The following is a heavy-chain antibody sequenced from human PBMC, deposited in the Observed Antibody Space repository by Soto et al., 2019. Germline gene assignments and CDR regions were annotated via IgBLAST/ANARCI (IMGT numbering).Heavy chain of an antibody. CDR2: IYYSGST. CDR3: ARGRRDGYYTY. V-gene: IGHV4-59*01. J-gene: IGHJ4*02. D-gene: IGHD1-26*01. Sequence: SETLSLTCTVSGGSISSYYWSWIRQPPGKGLEWIGYIYYSGSTNYNPSLKSRVTISVDTSKNQFSLKLSSVTAADTAVYYCARGRRDGYYTYWGQGTLVTVSS. CDR1: GGSISSYY.